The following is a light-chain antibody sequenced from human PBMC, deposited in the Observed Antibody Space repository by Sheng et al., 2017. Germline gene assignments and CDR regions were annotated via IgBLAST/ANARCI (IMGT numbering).Light chain of an antibody. CDR2: GKN. CDR1: SLRNYY. Sequence: SSELTQDPAVSVALGQTVTITCQGDSLRNYYASWYQQKPGQAPVLVIYGKNNRPSGIPDRFSGSGSGNTGSLTITGAQAEDEADYYCNSRDSSDNHVVFGGGTKLTVL. J-gene: IGLJ2*01. V-gene: IGLV3-19*01. CDR3: NSRDSSDNHVV.